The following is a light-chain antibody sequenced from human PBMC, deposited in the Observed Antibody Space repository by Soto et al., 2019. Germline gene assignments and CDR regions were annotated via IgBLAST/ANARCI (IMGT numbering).Light chain of an antibody. CDR1: QSISSW. V-gene: IGKV1-5*03. J-gene: IGKJ1*01. CDR3: QQYLSYSPWT. Sequence: DIQMTQSPSTLSASVGDRVTITCRASQSISSWLAWYHHKPGKAPKLLIYKASALESGVPSRFSGSGSGTESTLTISSMQTDDFATYYCQQYLSYSPWTFGQGTKVEVK. CDR2: KAS.